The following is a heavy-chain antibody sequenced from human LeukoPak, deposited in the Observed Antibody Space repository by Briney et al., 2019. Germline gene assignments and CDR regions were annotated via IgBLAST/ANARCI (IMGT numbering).Heavy chain of an antibody. V-gene: IGHV4-4*07. CDR2: IYTSGST. CDR1: GGSISSYY. J-gene: IGHJ5*02. D-gene: IGHD3-22*01. CDR3: ARDSQYYYDSSGANWFDP. Sequence: PSETLSLTCTVSGGSISSYYWSWIRQPAGKGLEWIGRIYTSGSTNYNPSLKSRVTMSVDTSKNQFSLKLSSVTAADTAVYYCARDSQYYYDSSGANWFDPWGQGTLVTVSP.